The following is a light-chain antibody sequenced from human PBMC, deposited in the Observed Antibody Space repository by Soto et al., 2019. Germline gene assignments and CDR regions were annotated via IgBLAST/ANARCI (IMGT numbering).Light chain of an antibody. CDR1: QSVSKY. CDR3: QHYNNWPPWT. Sequence: EIVLTQSPATQSLSPGERATLSCRASQSVSKYLAWYQQKPGQAPRLLIHDASNRATGIPARFSGSGSGTEFTLTISSLQSEDFAVYYCQHYNNWPPWTFGQGTKVEIK. J-gene: IGKJ1*01. V-gene: IGKV3-11*01. CDR2: DAS.